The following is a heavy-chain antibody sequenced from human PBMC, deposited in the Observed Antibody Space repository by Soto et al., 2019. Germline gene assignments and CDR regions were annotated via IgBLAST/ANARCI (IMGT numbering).Heavy chain of an antibody. D-gene: IGHD3-9*01. Sequence: QVQLGQSGAEVQKPGSSVNVSCNASGGTFSSYAISWVRQAPGQGLEWMGGIIHIFGTANYAQKVQGRVTITADESTSTAYMELSSLRSEDTAVYYCARYPKDFDWSYWGQGTLVTVSS. V-gene: IGHV1-69*01. J-gene: IGHJ4*02. CDR1: GGTFSSYA. CDR3: ARYPKDFDWSY. CDR2: IIHIFGTA.